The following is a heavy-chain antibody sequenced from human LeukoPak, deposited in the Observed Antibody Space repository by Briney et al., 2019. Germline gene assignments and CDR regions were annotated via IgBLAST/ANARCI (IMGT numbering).Heavy chain of an antibody. D-gene: IGHD3-10*01. CDR3: ARLPYYGSGSYYTFFSGFDI. Sequence: GESLKISCKGSGYSFTSYWIGWVRQMPGKGLEWMGIIYPGDSDTRNSPSFQGQVTISADKSISTAYLQWSSLKASDTAMYYCARLPYYGSGSYYTFFSGFDIWGQGTMVTVSS. CDR1: GYSFTSYW. J-gene: IGHJ3*02. CDR2: IYPGDSDT. V-gene: IGHV5-51*01.